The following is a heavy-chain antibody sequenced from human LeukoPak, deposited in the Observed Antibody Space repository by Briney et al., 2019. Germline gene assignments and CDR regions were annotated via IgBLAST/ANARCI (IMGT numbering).Heavy chain of an antibody. Sequence: ASVKVSCKASGYTFTGYYMHWVRQAPGQGLEWMGWINPNSGVTKYAQKFQGRVTMTRDTSISTAYMELSRLISGDTAVYYCAKMAIAAAVEGDSWCDPWGQGTLVTVSS. D-gene: IGHD6-13*01. CDR2: INPNSGVT. V-gene: IGHV1-2*02. J-gene: IGHJ5*02. CDR3: AKMAIAAAVEGDSWCDP. CDR1: GYTFTGYY.